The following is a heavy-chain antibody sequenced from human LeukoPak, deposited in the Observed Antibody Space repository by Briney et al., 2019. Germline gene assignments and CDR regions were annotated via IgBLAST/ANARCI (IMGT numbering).Heavy chain of an antibody. Sequence: GGSLRLSCAASGFTFSNYAMSWVRQAPGKGLEWVANIKQDGREKNYVDSVKGRFTISRDNPKNSLYLLMNTLRAEDTAVYYCARDPDLRRGYDGEGYWGQGTLVTVSS. CDR1: GFTFSNYA. CDR2: IKQDGREK. J-gene: IGHJ4*02. D-gene: IGHD5-12*01. CDR3: ARDPDLRRGYDGEGY. V-gene: IGHV3-7*05.